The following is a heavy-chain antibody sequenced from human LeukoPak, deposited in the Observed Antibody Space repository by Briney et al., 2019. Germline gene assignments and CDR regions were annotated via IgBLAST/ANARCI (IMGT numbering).Heavy chain of an antibody. Sequence: GESLKISCKASGYHFTTYWIGWVRQMPGKGLEWMGIIYPGDSDTTYSPSFQGQVTISADKSIATAYLQWSSLKASDTAMYYCARLQYSNGYVDYWGQGTLVTVSS. CDR3: ARLQYSNGYVDY. V-gene: IGHV5-51*01. CDR2: IYPGDSDT. CDR1: GYHFTTYW. J-gene: IGHJ4*02. D-gene: IGHD5-18*01.